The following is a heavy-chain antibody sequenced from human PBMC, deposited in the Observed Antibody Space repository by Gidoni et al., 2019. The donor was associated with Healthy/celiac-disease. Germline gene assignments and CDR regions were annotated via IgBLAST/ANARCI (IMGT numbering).Heavy chain of an antibody. CDR2: ISYDGSNK. CDR3: AREEGGYYGYYYYYYMDG. J-gene: IGHJ6*03. V-gene: IGHV3-30-3*01. CDR1: GFAFSSYA. D-gene: IGHD3-3*01. Sequence: QVQLVESGGGVVQPGRSLRLSCAASGFAFSSYAMHWVRQAPGKGLEWVAVISYDGSNKYYADSVKGRFTISRDNSKNTLYLQMNSLRAEDTAVYYCAREEGGYYGYYYYYYMDGWGKGTTVTVSS.